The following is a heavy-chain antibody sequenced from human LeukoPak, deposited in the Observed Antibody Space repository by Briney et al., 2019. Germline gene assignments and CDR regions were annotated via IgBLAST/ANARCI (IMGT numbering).Heavy chain of an antibody. Sequence: SETLSLTCTVSGGSISSYYWSWIRQPPGKGLEWIGYIYYSGSTNYNPSLKSRVTISVDTSKNQFSLKLSSVTAADTAVYYCARLHCSGGSCYCDYWGQGTLVTVSS. V-gene: IGHV4-59*08. CDR1: GGSISSYY. CDR3: ARLHCSGGSCYCDY. CDR2: IYYSGST. D-gene: IGHD2-15*01. J-gene: IGHJ4*02.